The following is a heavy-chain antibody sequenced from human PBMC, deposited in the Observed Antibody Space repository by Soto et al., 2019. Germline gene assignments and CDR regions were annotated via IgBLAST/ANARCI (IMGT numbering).Heavy chain of an antibody. J-gene: IGHJ5*02. Sequence: PGGSLRLSFGAPGFTFRSYGMHWVRQAPGKGLEWVEVILYDGSNKYYADSVKGRFTISRDNSKNTLYLQLNSLRAEDTAVYYCAKDGEVDLLTVVRGGPGSWGQGTMVTVSS. CDR3: AKDGEVDLLTVVRGGPGS. CDR2: ILYDGSNK. V-gene: IGHV3-30*18. CDR1: GFTFRSYG. D-gene: IGHD3-9*01.